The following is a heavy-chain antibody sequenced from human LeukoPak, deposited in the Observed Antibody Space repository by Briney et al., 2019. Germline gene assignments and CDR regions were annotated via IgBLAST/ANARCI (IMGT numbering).Heavy chain of an antibody. V-gene: IGHV4-39*01. D-gene: IGHD6-25*01. CDR3: ARPLAPYSSALDYYFDY. Sequence: PSETLSLTCTVSGGSISSSSYYWGWIRQPPGKGLEWIGSIYYSGSTYYNPSLKSQVTISVDTSKNQFSLKLSSVTAADAAVYYCARPLAPYSSALDYYFDYWGQGTLVTVSS. J-gene: IGHJ4*02. CDR2: IYYSGST. CDR1: GGSISSSSYY.